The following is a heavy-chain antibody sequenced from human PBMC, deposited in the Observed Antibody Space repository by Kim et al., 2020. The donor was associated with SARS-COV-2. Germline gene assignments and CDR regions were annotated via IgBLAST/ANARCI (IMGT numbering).Heavy chain of an antibody. CDR3: ATAEAGHNGFYV. V-gene: IGHV3-7*01. J-gene: IGHJ3*01. Sequence: GGSLRLSCVASGFTFSDFWMSWVRQAPGKGLEWLANINEGGSDKYYVDSVRGRFTISRDNAKNSLYLQMNSLRVDDTALYYCATAEAGHNGFYVWGQGTMVTVSS. CDR2: INEGGSDK. CDR1: GFTFSDFW.